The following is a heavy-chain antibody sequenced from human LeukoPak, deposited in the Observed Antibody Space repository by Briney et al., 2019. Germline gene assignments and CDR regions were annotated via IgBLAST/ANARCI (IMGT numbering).Heavy chain of an antibody. CDR1: GFTFSSYS. CDR2: ISSSSSYI. CDR3: ASLDSSGGDAFDI. J-gene: IGHJ3*02. D-gene: IGHD3-22*01. Sequence: GGSLRLSCAASGFTFSSYSMNWVRQAPGKGREWVSSISSSSSYIYYADSVKGRFTISRDNAKNSLYLQMNSLRAEDTAVYYCASLDSSGGDAFDIWGQGTMVTVSS. V-gene: IGHV3-21*01.